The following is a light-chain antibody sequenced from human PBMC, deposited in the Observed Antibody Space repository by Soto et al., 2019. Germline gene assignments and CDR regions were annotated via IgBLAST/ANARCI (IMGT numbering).Light chain of an antibody. CDR3: QSYDSILDGFWV. V-gene: IGLV1-40*01. CDR1: GSNIGAGYD. CDR2: GDT. Sequence: QSVLTQPPSVSGAPGQRVTISCTGSGSNIGAGYDVHWYQQLPGTAPKLLISGDTNRPSGVPDRCSASKSGTSASLAITGLQAEDEADYYCQSYDSILDGFWVFGGGTKLTVL. J-gene: IGLJ3*02.